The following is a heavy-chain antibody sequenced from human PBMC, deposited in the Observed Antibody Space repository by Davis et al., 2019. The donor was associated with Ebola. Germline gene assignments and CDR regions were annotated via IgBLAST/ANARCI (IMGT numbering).Heavy chain of an antibody. CDR3: ARVEVGATTPFGN. CDR1: GGSISSGGYY. CDR2: IHYDGDS. D-gene: IGHD1-26*01. Sequence: SETLSLTCSVSGGSISSGGYYWSWIRRHPGKDLEWIGYIHYDGDSFYNPSLKRRVIISKDRSKNQFSLKLSSVTAADTAVYYCARVEVGATTPFGNWGQGTLVTVSS. J-gene: IGHJ4*02. V-gene: IGHV4-31*02.